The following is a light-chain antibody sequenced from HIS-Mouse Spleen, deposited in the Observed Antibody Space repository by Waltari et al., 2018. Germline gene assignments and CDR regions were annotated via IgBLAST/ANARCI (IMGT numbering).Light chain of an antibody. CDR1: RGHSSHA. Sequence: QLVLTQSPSASASLGASVKRTCTLSRGHSSHAIAWHQQQPEKGPRYLMKLNSDGSHSKGDGIPDRFSGSSSGAERYLTISSLQSEDEADYYCQTWGTGIPWVFGGGTKLTVL. CDR3: QTWGTGIPWV. CDR2: LNSDGSH. J-gene: IGLJ3*02. V-gene: IGLV4-69*01.